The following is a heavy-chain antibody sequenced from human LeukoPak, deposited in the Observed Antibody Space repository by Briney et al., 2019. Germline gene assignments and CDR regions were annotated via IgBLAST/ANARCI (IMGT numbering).Heavy chain of an antibody. CDR1: GYSFTSYG. V-gene: IGHV1-18*01. J-gene: IGHJ6*02. Sequence: GASVKVSCKTSGYSFTSYGISWVRQAPGQGLEWMGWISAYDGKTNYAQKLQGRVTMTTDTSTSTAYMELSSLRSEDTAVYYCARGRGYSYVFYYYGMDVWGQGTLVTVSS. CDR2: ISAYDGKT. CDR3: ARGRGYSYVFYYYGMDV. D-gene: IGHD5-18*01.